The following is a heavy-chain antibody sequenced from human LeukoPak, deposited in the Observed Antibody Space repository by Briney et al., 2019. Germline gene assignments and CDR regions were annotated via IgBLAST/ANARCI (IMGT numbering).Heavy chain of an antibody. CDR2: IYTSGST. CDR3: ARLAYTKIDY. D-gene: IGHD4-11*01. Sequence: SETLSLTCTVSGGSISSYYWSWIRQPAGKGLEWIGRIYTSGSTNYNPSLKSRVTMSVDTSKNQFSLKLSSVAAADTAFHDCARLAYTKIDYWGQGTLVTVSS. CDR1: GGSISSYY. J-gene: IGHJ4*02. V-gene: IGHV4-4*07.